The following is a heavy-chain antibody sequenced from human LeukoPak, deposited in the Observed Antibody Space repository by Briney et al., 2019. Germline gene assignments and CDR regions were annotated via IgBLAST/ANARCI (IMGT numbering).Heavy chain of an antibody. J-gene: IGHJ4*02. CDR3: ASLGEGEVLDPPMITGGTIEW. CDR1: GYSFSSHG. Sequence: ASVNVSCKGSGYSFSSHGVDWVRQAPGRGLEWMGWISAHDGNTKYAQKLQGRVTMTTDTSTNTAYMELRSLRSDDTAVYYCASLGEGEVLDPPMITGGTIEWWGQGTLVTVSS. D-gene: IGHD5-18*01. V-gene: IGHV1-18*01. CDR2: ISAHDGNT.